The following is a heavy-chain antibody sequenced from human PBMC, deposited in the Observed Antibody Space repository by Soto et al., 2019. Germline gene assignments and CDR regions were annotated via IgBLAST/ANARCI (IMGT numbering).Heavy chain of an antibody. V-gene: IGHV3-30-3*01. CDR2: ISYDGSNK. J-gene: IGHJ6*02. CDR1: GFTFSSYA. Sequence: GGSLRLSCAASGFTFSSYAMHWVRQAPGKGLEWVAVISYDGSNKYYADSVKGRFTISRDNSKNTLYLQMNSLRAEDTAVYYCARDGSSPYYYYYGMDVWGQGTTVTVSS. D-gene: IGHD6-13*01. CDR3: ARDGSSPYYYYYGMDV.